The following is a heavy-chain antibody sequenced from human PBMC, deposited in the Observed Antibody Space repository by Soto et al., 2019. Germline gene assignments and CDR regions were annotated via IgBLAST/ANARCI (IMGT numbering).Heavy chain of an antibody. J-gene: IGHJ6*02. V-gene: IGHV4-31*03. CDR1: GGSITGAYY. CDR2: IHYRGTT. Sequence: KTXETLSLTCNVAGGSITGAYYWNWIRQHPGKGLEWIGSIHYRGTTDYNPSLKSRITISLDRSKNQFALKLSSVTAADTAVYYCARVRDSFGLDVWGQGTTVTVSS. D-gene: IGHD2-15*01. CDR3: ARVRDSFGLDV.